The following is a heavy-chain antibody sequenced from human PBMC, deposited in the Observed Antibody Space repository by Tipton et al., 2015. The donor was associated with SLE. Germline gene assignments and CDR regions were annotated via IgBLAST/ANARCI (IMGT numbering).Heavy chain of an antibody. CDR1: GGSISSYY. J-gene: IGHJ3*01. D-gene: IGHD3-10*01. CDR2: IYYSGST. Sequence: TLSLTCTVSGGSISSYYWSWIRQPPGKGLEWIGYIYYSGSTNYNPSPKSRVTISVDTSKNQFSLKLSSVTAADTAVYYCARDGASGVLWGQGTMVTVSS. CDR3: ARDGASGVL. V-gene: IGHV4-59*01.